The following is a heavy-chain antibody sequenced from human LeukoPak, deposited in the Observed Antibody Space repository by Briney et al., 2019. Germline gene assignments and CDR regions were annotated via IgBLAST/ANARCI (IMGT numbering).Heavy chain of an antibody. D-gene: IGHD3-10*01. CDR2: INHSGST. CDR3: ARAPSYYYGSGSYYRVRFSVDGMDV. J-gene: IGHJ6*02. V-gene: IGHV4-34*01. CDR1: GGSISSYY. Sequence: SETLSLTCTVSGGSISSYYWSWIRQPPGKGLEWIGEINHSGSTNYNPSLKSRVTISVDTSKNQFSLKLSSVTAADTAVYYCARAPSYYYGSGSYYRVRFSVDGMDVWGQGTTVTVSS.